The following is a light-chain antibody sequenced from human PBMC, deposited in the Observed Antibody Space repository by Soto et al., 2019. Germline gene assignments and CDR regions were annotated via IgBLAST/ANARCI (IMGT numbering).Light chain of an antibody. CDR1: SSNIGAGYN. Sequence: QSVLTQPPSVSVAPGQRVTISCTGSSSNIGAGYNVHWYQQLPGTAPKLLIYGNSNRPSGVYGNSNRPSGVPDRFSGPKSGTSASLAITGLQAEDEADYYCQGYDSSLSAVVFGGGTKLTVL. CDR3: QGYDSSLSAVV. CDR2: GNS. V-gene: IGLV1-40*01. J-gene: IGLJ2*01.